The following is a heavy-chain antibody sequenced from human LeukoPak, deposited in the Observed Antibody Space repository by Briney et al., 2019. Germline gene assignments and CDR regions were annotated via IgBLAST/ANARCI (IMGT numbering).Heavy chain of an antibody. CDR3: ATINGDYVGPFDY. CDR1: GGSISSYC. V-gene: IGHV4-59*08. Sequence: PSESLSLTCTVSGGSISSYCRSWIRQPPGKGLEWIGYIYNSGSTNYNPTLKSRGTISVDTSKNQLSLKRSSVTAAETAPYYCATINGDYVGPFDYWGQATLVTVSS. D-gene: IGHD4-17*01. CDR2: IYNSGST. J-gene: IGHJ4*02.